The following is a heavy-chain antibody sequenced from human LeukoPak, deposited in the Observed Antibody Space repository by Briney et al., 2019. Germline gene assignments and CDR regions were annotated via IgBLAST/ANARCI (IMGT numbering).Heavy chain of an antibody. D-gene: IGHD6-13*01. CDR1: GYTFTGYY. CDR3: ARVIYSSSWSDY. CDR2: INPNSGGT. V-gene: IGHV1-2*02. Sequence: ASVKVSCKASGYTFTGYYMHWVRQAPGQGLEWMGWINPNSGGTNYAQKFQGRVTMTRDTSISTAYMELSRLRSDDTAAYYCARVIYSSSWSDYWGQGTLVTVSS. J-gene: IGHJ4*02.